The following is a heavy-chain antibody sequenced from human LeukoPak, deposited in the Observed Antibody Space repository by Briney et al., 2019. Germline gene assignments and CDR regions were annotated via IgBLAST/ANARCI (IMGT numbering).Heavy chain of an antibody. CDR3: ARDNVGANAWNY. CDR2: ISSSSSYI. J-gene: IGHJ4*02. V-gene: IGHV3-21*01. D-gene: IGHD1-26*01. Sequence: GGSLRLSCAASGFTFSSYSMNWVRQAPGKGLEWVSSISSSSSYIYYADSVKGRFTISRDNAKNSLYLQMNSLRAEDTAVYYCARDNVGANAWNYWGQGTLVTVSS. CDR1: GFTFSSYS.